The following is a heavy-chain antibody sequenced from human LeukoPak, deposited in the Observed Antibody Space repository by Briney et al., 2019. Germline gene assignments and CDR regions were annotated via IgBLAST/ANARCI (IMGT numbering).Heavy chain of an antibody. J-gene: IGHJ4*02. CDR1: GGSITSAGSC. V-gene: IGHV4-30-2*01. D-gene: IGHD2-2*01. Sequence: TPSDTSAESGGSITSAGSCWSWIRLPPGEGREWMGYVYHSGNTYNHPSLKSRVTISVDRSKNQFSLKLSSVTAAVAAVYYCARSTALGDHQLLVFDYWGQGTLVTVSS. CDR2: VYHSGNT. CDR3: ARSTALGDHQLLVFDY.